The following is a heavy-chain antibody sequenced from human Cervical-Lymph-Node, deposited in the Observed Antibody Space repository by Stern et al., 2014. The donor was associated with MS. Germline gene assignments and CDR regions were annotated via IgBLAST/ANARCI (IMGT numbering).Heavy chain of an antibody. Sequence: VQLVESGAEVKKPGSSVKVSCKASGDTFSTDTISWVRQAPGQGPEWMGRIIPTLGIEKYAQKFQGRVTISADESTTTAYMELDSLRSEDTAVYYCARMSSIAAGWFDPWGQGTLVTVSS. CDR2: IIPTLGIE. J-gene: IGHJ5*02. CDR3: ARMSSIAAGWFDP. D-gene: IGHD6-13*01. V-gene: IGHV1-69*09. CDR1: GDTFSTDT.